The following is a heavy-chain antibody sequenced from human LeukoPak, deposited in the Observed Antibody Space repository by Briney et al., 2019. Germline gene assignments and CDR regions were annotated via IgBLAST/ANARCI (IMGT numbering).Heavy chain of an antibody. CDR3: ARGYCSGGSCYSDHFDY. V-gene: IGHV4-4*07. J-gene: IGHJ4*02. Sequence: SETLSLTCTVSGGSISIYYWSWIPDPAGKGLGWSRRIYTSGSTNYNPSLKSRVTMSVDTSKHQFSQKLSSVTAADTAVYYCARGYCSGGSCYSDHFDYWGQGTLVTVSS. CDR2: IYTSGST. CDR1: GGSISIYY. D-gene: IGHD2-15*01.